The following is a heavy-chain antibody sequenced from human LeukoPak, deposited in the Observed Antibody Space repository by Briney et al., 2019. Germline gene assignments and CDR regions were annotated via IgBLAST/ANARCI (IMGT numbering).Heavy chain of an antibody. D-gene: IGHD2-21*02. J-gene: IGHJ4*02. CDR1: GFTFSSSA. CDR2: ISGSGDST. V-gene: IGHV3-23*01. CDR3: ARDLGDGLDY. Sequence: PGGSLRLSCAASGFTFSSSAMSWVRQAPGKGLEWVSSISGSGDSTYYADSVKGRFTISRDNSKNTLYLQMNSLRAEDTAVYYCARDLGDGLDYWGQGTLSPSPQ.